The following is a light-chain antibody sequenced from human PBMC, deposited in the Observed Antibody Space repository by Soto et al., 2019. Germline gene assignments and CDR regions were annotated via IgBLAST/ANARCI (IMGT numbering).Light chain of an antibody. V-gene: IGLV2-23*02. Sequence: QSVLTQPASVSGSPGQSITISCTGTASDVGSYKFVSWYQHLPDKAPKLIIFEVSERPSGISDRFSGSKSGNTASLTISGLQAEDEADYYFCAYAANSNFLFGGGTKVTVL. CDR2: EVS. CDR3: CAYAANSNFL. CDR1: ASDVGSYKF. J-gene: IGLJ2*01.